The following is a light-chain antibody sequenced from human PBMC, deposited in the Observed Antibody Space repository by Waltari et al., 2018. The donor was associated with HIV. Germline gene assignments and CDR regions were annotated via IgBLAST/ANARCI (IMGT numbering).Light chain of an antibody. V-gene: IGKV3-15*01. J-gene: IGKJ2*03. Sequence: EIVLTQSPATLSVSPGERVTLSCRASQRIGSYLAWFQQKPGQVPSLLIYERSVRATGIPARFRGSGSGTEFTLTIGSLQYEDCAVYFCHQYSDWPFSFGQGTKLDIK. CDR2: ERS. CDR1: QRIGSY. CDR3: HQYSDWPFS.